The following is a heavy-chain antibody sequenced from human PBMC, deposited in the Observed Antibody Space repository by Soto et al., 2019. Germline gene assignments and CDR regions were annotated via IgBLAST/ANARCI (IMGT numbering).Heavy chain of an antibody. Sequence: GGSLRLSCAASGFTFSSYGMHWVRQAPGKGLEWVAVISYDGSNKYYADSVKGRFTISRDNSKNTLYLQMNSLRAEDTAVYYCAKDIGHIAAAGLAYYGMDVWGQGTTVTVSS. CDR1: GFTFSSYG. V-gene: IGHV3-30*18. D-gene: IGHD6-13*01. CDR3: AKDIGHIAAAGLAYYGMDV. J-gene: IGHJ6*02. CDR2: ISYDGSNK.